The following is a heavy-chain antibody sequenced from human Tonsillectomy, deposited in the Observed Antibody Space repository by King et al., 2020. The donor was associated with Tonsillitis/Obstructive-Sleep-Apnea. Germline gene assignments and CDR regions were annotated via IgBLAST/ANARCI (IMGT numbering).Heavy chain of an antibody. J-gene: IGHJ4*02. V-gene: IGHV3-23*04. CDR2: IIGSGGHT. Sequence: VQLVESGGGLVQPGGSLRLSCAASGFTFINYAMSWVRQAPGKGLEWVSTIIGSGGHTYYADSVKGRFTISRDNSKNTLYLHMNSLRADDTAVYYCARGSDDFYYWGQGTLVTVSS. CDR3: ARGSDDFYY. CDR1: GFTFINYA. D-gene: IGHD3-3*01.